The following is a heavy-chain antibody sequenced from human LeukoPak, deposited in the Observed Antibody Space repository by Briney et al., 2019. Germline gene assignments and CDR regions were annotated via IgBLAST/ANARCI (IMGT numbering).Heavy chain of an antibody. CDR2: IYYSGST. CDR1: GGSISSGGYS. Sequence: PSQTLSLTCAVSGGSISSGGYSWSWIRQPPGKGLEWIGTIYYSGSTYYNPSLKSRVTISVDTSKNQFSLKLSSVTAADTAVYYCARHDCSSTSCYADYWGQGTLVTISS. CDR3: ARHDCSSTSCYADY. D-gene: IGHD2-2*01. V-gene: IGHV4-30-2*03. J-gene: IGHJ4*02.